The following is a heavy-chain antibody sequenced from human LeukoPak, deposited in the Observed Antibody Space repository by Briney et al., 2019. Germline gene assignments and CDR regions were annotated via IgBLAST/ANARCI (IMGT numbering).Heavy chain of an antibody. CDR1: GFNFNNYD. V-gene: IGHV3-30*02. Sequence: GGSLRLSCVASGFNFNNYDLHWVRQAPGKGLEWVAFIKFHGHETFYADSVEGRFTISRDNSKNTLYLQMNSLRAEDTAVYYCAKPSMVRGVSYFDYWGQGTLVTVSS. CDR2: IKFHGHET. CDR3: AKPSMVRGVSYFDY. J-gene: IGHJ4*02. D-gene: IGHD3-10*01.